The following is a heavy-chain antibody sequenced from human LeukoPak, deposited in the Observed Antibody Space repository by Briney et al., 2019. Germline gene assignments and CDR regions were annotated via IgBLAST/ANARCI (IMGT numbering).Heavy chain of an antibody. V-gene: IGHV3-23*01. CDR2: ISGRGGNT. J-gene: IGHJ4*02. CDR3: AKDRDFGDRGAYFDY. Sequence: PGGSLRLSCAVSGFTFHNYAMSWVRLAPGKGLEWVSGISGRGGNTYYADSVKGRFTISRDNSKSTLYLQMNSLRAEDTAVYCCAKDRDFGDRGAYFDYWGQGTLVTVSS. D-gene: IGHD3-10*01. CDR1: GFTFHNYA.